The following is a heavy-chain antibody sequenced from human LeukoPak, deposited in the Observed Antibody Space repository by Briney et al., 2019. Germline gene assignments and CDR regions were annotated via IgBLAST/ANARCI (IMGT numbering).Heavy chain of an antibody. CDR3: ARHLSYYYGSGSYYNSYYYYMDV. V-gene: IGHV4-34*01. D-gene: IGHD3-10*01. CDR2: INHSGST. Sequence: PSETLSLTCAVYGGSFSGYYWSWIRQPPGKGLEWIGEINHSGSTNYNPSLKSRVTISVDTSKNQFSLKLSSVTAADTAVYYCARHLSYYYGSGSYYNSYYYYMDVWGKGTTVTISS. J-gene: IGHJ6*03. CDR1: GGSFSGYY.